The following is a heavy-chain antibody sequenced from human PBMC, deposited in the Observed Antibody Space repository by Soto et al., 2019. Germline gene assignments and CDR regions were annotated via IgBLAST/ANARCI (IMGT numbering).Heavy chain of an antibody. CDR3: ARDDYRALDV. V-gene: IGHV3-74*01. CDR2: IKTDGSDT. D-gene: IGHD3-10*01. Sequence: GGSLRLSCAASGFGFSAYWMHWVRQAPGKGLVWVSSIKTDGSDTSYADSVKGRFTISRDNTKNTLYLEMNSLRAEDTAVYYCARDDYRALDVWGQGTSVTVSS. CDR1: GFGFSAYW. J-gene: IGHJ3*01.